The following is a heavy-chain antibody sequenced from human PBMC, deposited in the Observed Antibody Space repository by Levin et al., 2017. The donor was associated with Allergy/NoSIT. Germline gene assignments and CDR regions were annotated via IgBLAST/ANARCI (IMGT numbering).Heavy chain of an antibody. CDR1: GFTVSSNY. D-gene: IGHD3-10*01. Sequence: PGGSLRLSCAASGFTVSSNYMSWVRQAPGKGLEWVSLIYRGGTTYYADSVKGRFTISRDNSNNTLYLQMNSLRAEDTAVYYRARRYYGLGTYYMDVWGTGTTVTVAS. CDR2: IYRGGTT. J-gene: IGHJ6*03. CDR3: ARRYYGLGTYYMDV. V-gene: IGHV3-66*01.